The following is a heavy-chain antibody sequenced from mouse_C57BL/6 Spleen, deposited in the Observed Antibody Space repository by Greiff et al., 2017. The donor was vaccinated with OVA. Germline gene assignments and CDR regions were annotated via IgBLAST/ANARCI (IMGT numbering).Heavy chain of an antibody. D-gene: IGHD3-2*02. V-gene: IGHV1-82*01. CDR3: ARWGSGPFDY. CDR1: GYAFSSSW. J-gene: IGHJ2*01. Sequence: QVQLQQSGPELVKPGASVKISCKASGYAFSSSWMTWVKQRPGKGLEWIGRIYPGDGDTNYNGKFKGKATLTADKSSSTAYMQLSSLTSEDSAVYFCARWGSGPFDYWGQGTTLTVSS. CDR2: IYPGDGDT.